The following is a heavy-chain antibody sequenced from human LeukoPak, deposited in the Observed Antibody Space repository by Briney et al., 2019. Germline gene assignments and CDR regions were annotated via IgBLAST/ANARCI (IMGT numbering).Heavy chain of an antibody. CDR2: IDPNSGGT. V-gene: IGHV1-2*02. D-gene: IGHD3-10*01. Sequence: ASVKVSCKASGYTFAGYYIHWVRQAPGQGLEWMGWIDPNSGGTNYAQKFQDRVTLTSDTSISTAYMELSSLRPDDTAMFYCARGLSITTPFMGKSNWFAPWGQGTPVTVSS. CDR3: ARGLSITTPFMGKSNWFAP. J-gene: IGHJ5*02. CDR1: GYTFAGYY.